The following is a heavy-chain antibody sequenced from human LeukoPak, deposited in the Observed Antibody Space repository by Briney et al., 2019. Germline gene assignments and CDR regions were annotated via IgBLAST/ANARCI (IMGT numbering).Heavy chain of an antibody. CDR2: IYYSGNT. CDR3: ARQPTVVTPVDY. D-gene: IGHD4-23*01. J-gene: IGHJ4*02. Sequence: SETLSLTCTVSGGSISSYYWSWIRQPPGKGLEWIGYIYYSGNTNYNPSLKSRVTISVDTSKNQFSLKLSSVTAADTAVYYCARQPTVVTPVDYWGQGTLVTVSS. V-gene: IGHV4-59*08. CDR1: GGSISSYY.